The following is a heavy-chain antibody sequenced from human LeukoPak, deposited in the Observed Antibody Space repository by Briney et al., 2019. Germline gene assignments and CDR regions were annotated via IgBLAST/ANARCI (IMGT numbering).Heavy chain of an antibody. D-gene: IGHD6-13*01. CDR3: ARDLSSYSSSWYIRDAYLDY. CDR2: ISSSSSYR. J-gene: IGHJ4*02. Sequence: GRSLRLSCAASGFTFNSNSMNWVRQAPGKGLEWVSSISSSSSYRYYADSVKGRFTISRDNAKNSLYLQMNSLRAEDTAVYYCARDLSSYSSSWYIRDAYLDYWGQGTLVTVSS. CDR1: GFTFNSNS. V-gene: IGHV3-21*01.